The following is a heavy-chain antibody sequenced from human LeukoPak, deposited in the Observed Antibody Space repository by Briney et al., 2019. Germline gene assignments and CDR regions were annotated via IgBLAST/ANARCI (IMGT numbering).Heavy chain of an antibody. J-gene: IGHJ6*02. Sequence: PGGSLRLSCAASGFTFSSYWMSWVRQAPGKGLEWVANIKQDGSEKYYVDSVKGRFTISRDNAKNSLYLQMNSLRAEDTAVYYCATWGRGSYGGMDVWGQGTTVTVSS. V-gene: IGHV3-7*01. CDR2: IKQDGSEK. CDR3: ATWGRGSYGGMDV. D-gene: IGHD1-26*01. CDR1: GFTFSSYW.